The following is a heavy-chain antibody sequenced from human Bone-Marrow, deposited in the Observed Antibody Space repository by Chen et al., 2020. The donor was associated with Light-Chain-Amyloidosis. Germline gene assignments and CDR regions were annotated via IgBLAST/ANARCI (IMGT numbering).Heavy chain of an antibody. Sequence: EVQREKSGPDGKKPGESQQISWKGSGYTVPNYWIGWGRQMPGKGLEWMGVIYPDDSDARYSPSFEGQVTISADKSITTAYLQWRSLKASDTAMYYCARRRDGYNFDYWGQGTLVTVSS. D-gene: IGHD5-12*01. CDR3: ARRRDGYNFDY. CDR1: GYTVPNYW. V-gene: IGHV5-51*01. J-gene: IGHJ4*02. CDR2: IYPDDSDA.